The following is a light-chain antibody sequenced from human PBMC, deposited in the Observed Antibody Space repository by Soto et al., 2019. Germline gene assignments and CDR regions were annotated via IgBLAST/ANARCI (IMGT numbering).Light chain of an antibody. J-gene: IGLJ2*01. V-gene: IGLV2-23*02. CDR2: EVS. Sequence: QSALTQPASVSGSPGQSITISCTGTSIDVGSYNLVSWYQQHPGKAPKLMIYEVSKRPSGVSNRFSGSKSGNTASLTISGLQAEDVADYYCCSYAGSRVFGGGTKLTVL. CDR1: SIDVGSYNL. CDR3: CSYAGSRV.